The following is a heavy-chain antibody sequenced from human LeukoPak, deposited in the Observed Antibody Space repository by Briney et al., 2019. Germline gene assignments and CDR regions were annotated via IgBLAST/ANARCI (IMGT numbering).Heavy chain of an antibody. CDR1: GFTFSSYW. CDR3: ARDRYCSSTSCYSAYYYGMDV. CDR2: ISYDGSNK. V-gene: IGHV3-30*03. D-gene: IGHD2-2*02. J-gene: IGHJ6*02. Sequence: GGSLRLSCATSGFTFSSYWMSWVRQAPGKGLEWVAVISYDGSNKYYADSVKGRFTISRDNSKNTLYLQMNSLRTEDTAVYYCARDRYCSSTSCYSAYYYGMDVWGQGTTVTVSS.